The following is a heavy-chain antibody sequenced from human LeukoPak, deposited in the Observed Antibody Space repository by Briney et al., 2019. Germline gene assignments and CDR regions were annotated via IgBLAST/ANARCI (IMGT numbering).Heavy chain of an antibody. CDR2: LRSGRLYL. Sequence: GGSLKLSCEASGITFTSYSMSWVRRARGKGLELVSALRSGRLYLYYADSVKGPVTISRDNSKHSLYLHMNSLRAEDTAIYYCARDRREDDAFYIWGEGTMVTVSS. J-gene: IGHJ3*02. CDR1: GITFTSYS. CDR3: ARDRREDDAFYI. D-gene: IGHD1-26*01. V-gene: IGHV3-21*01.